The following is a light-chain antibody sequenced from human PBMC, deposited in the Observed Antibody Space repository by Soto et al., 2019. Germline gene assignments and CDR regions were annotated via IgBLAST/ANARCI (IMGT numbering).Light chain of an antibody. V-gene: IGKV3-15*01. CDR1: QSVSSD. Sequence: EIVLTQSPATLSVSPGERAILSCRASQSVSSDLAWYQQKPGQAPRLLIYGASARAAGIPARFSGGGSETEFTLTISSVQSEDFAVYYCQQYNNWPLTFGGGTKVDIK. CDR3: QQYNNWPLT. J-gene: IGKJ4*01. CDR2: GAS.